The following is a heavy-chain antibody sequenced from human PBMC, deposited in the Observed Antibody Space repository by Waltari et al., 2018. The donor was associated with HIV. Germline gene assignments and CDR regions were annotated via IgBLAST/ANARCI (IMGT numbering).Heavy chain of an antibody. CDR2: ISGSGGST. D-gene: IGHD3-9*01. J-gene: IGHJ6*02. Sequence: EVQLVESGGGLVQPGGSLRLSCAASGFTFSSYAMSWVRQAPGKGLEWVSAISGSGGSTYYADSVKGRFTISRDNSKNTLYLQMNSLRAEDTAVYYCAKDVGDILTLTYYYYYGMDVWGQGTTVTVSS. V-gene: IGHV3-23*04. CDR1: GFTFSSYA. CDR3: AKDVGDILTLTYYYYYGMDV.